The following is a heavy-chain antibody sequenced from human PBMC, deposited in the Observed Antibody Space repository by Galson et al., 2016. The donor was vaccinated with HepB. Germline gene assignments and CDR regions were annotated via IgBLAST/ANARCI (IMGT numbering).Heavy chain of an antibody. CDR1: GYTFTDYY. D-gene: IGHD6-19*01. J-gene: IGHJ4*02. V-gene: IGHV1-2*04. CDR3: ARDGRLITVPRTGPFGY. CDR2: INPNSGGT. Sequence: SVKVSCKASGYTFTDYYIHWVRQAPGQGLEWMGWINPNSGGTNYAQKFQDWVTMTKDTSVATAYMELSSLRSDDTAVYYCARDGRLITVPRTGPFGYWGQGTLVTVSS.